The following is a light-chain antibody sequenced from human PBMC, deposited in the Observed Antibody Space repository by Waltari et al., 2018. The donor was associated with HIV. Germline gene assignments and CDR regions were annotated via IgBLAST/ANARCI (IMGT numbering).Light chain of an antibody. V-gene: IGKV3-15*01. J-gene: IGKJ3*01. CDR2: GAS. CDR1: QSISSN. Sequence: EIMMTQSPATLSVSPGERATLSCRASQSISSNLAWYQQKPGQAPRLLIYGASTRATGIPARFSGSGSGTEFTLTISSLRSEDFAVYYCQQYNNWPFTFGPGTKVDIK. CDR3: QQYNNWPFT.